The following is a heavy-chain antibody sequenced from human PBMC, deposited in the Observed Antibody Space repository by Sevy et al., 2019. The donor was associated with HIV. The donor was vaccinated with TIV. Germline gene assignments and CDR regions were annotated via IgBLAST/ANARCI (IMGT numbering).Heavy chain of an antibody. CDR2: RKEDGSER. CDR1: GFTFSSYS. V-gene: IGHV3-7*01. D-gene: IGHD5-18*01. Sequence: GGSLRLSCAASGFTFSSYSMSWVRQAPGKGLEWVATRKEDGSERNYVDSVKGRFTISRDNAKNSLYLQMNSLRAEDTAVYYCVREGVGGYSYSLACWGQGTLVTVSS. J-gene: IGHJ4*02. CDR3: VREGVGGYSYSLAC.